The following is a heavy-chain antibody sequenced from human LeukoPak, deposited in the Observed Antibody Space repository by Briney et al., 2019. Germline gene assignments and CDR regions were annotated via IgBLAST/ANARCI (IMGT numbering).Heavy chain of an antibody. CDR1: GYTFTSYG. Sequence: ASVKVSCKASGYTFTSYGISWVRQAPGQGLEWMGWISAYNGNTNYAQKLQGRVTMTTDTSTSTAYMELRSLRSDDTAVYYCARGQGDDYGDYHGAFDIWSQGTMVTVSS. CDR2: ISAYNGNT. D-gene: IGHD4-17*01. CDR3: ARGQGDDYGDYHGAFDI. J-gene: IGHJ3*02. V-gene: IGHV1-18*01.